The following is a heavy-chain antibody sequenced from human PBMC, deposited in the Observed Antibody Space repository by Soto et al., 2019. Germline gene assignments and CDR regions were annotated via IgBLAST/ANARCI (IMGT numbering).Heavy chain of an antibody. J-gene: IGHJ6*02. V-gene: IGHV1-8*01. CDR3: ASADYDILTGYYWYYGMDV. CDR1: GYTFTSYD. CDR2: MNPNSGNT. Sequence: GASVKVSCKASGYTFTSYDINWVRQATGQGLEWMGWMNPNSGNTGYAQKFQGRVTMTRNTSISTAYMELSSLRSEDTAVYYCASADYDILTGYYWYYGMDVWGQGTTVTVSS. D-gene: IGHD3-9*01.